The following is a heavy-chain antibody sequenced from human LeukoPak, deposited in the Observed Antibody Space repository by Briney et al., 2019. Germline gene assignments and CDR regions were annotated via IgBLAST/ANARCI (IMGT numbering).Heavy chain of an antibody. CDR3: ARDTYCSSTSCYYYYHYGMDV. Sequence: ASVKVSCKASGYTFTSYGISWVRQAPGQGLEWMGWISAYNGNTNYAQKLQGRVTMTTDTSTSTAYMELRSLRSDDTAVYYCARDTYCSSTSCYYYYHYGMDVWGQGTTVTVSS. J-gene: IGHJ6*02. CDR2: ISAYNGNT. CDR1: GYTFTSYG. V-gene: IGHV1-18*01. D-gene: IGHD2-2*01.